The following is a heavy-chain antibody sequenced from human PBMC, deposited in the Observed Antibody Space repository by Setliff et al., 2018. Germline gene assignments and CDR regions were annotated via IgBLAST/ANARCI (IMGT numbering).Heavy chain of an antibody. D-gene: IGHD6-13*01. CDR3: ARHFNSSWYFDY. V-gene: IGHV4-38-2*01. Sequence: LSLTCAVSGYSISSGYYWGWIRQPPGKGLELIGYIHHSGSTYYNPSLKSRVTISADTSKNQFSLTLTSVTATDTAVYYCARHFNSSWYFDYWGQGTQVTVSS. CDR1: GYSISSGYY. J-gene: IGHJ4*02. CDR2: IHHSGST.